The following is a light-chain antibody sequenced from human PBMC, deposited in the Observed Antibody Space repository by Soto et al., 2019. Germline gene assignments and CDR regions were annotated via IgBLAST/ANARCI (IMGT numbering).Light chain of an antibody. J-gene: IGKJ2*01. CDR3: HQYGSSPYT. CDR2: RAS. V-gene: IGKV3-20*01. CDR1: QSLTSSS. Sequence: DIVLTQSPVTLSLSPGEGATLSCRASQSLTSSSLAWYQQKPGQAPTLLIFRASNRATGVPDRFSASESGTDFTLTSSSLDPEDFALYFCHQYGSSPYTFGQGTKLEMK.